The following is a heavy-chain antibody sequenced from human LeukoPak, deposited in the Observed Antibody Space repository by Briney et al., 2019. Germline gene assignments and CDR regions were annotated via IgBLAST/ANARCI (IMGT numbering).Heavy chain of an antibody. V-gene: IGHV3-48*03. J-gene: IGHJ6*02. CDR3: ARASRLDYHYGMDV. CDR2: IDTRGGDI. CDR1: GFIFSRDE. Sequence: PGGSLRLSCAASGFIFSRDEMNWVRQAPGKGLEWVSYIDTRGGDIYYADSVKGRFTISRDNAKNSVYLQMYSLRVEDTAVYYCARASRLDYHYGMDVRGQGTTVTVSS. D-gene: IGHD3-9*01.